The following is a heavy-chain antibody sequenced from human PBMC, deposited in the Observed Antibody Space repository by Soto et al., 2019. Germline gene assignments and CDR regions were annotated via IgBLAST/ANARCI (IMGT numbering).Heavy chain of an antibody. D-gene: IGHD6-19*01. CDR3: AKGVFGSGWNGGGDY. Sequence: QVQLVESGGGVVQPGRSLRLSCAASGFTFSSDGMHWVRQAPGKGLEWVAVISYAATNKYYADSVKGRFTISRDNSKKTMFLQMKSLRFEDTAVYYCAKGVFGSGWNGGGDYWGQGTQVTVSS. CDR1: GFTFSSDG. J-gene: IGHJ4*02. V-gene: IGHV3-30*18. CDR2: ISYAATNK.